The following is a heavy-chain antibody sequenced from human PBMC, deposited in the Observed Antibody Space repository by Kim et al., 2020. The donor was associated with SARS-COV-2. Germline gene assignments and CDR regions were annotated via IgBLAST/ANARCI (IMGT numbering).Heavy chain of an antibody. CDR2: IWYDGSNK. Sequence: GGSLRLSCAASGFTFSSYGMHWVRQAAGKGLEWVAVIWYDGSNKYYADSVKGRFTISRDNSKNTLYLQMNSLRAEDTAVYYCARTPILTGYEGCDYWGQGTLVTVSS. V-gene: IGHV3-33*01. CDR3: ARTPILTGYEGCDY. D-gene: IGHD3-9*01. J-gene: IGHJ4*02. CDR1: GFTFSSYG.